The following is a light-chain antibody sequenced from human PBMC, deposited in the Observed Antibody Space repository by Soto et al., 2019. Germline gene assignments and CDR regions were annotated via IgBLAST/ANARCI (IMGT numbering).Light chain of an antibody. Sequence: DIQMTQSPSSLSASVGDRVTITCRASQGISNYLAWYQQKPGKVPKLLIYAASTLQSRVPSRFSGSGSGTDFTLTISSLQAEDVAAYYCQKYNSAPWTFGQGTKVEIK. CDR3: QKYNSAPWT. J-gene: IGKJ1*01. CDR2: AAS. CDR1: QGISNY. V-gene: IGKV1-27*01.